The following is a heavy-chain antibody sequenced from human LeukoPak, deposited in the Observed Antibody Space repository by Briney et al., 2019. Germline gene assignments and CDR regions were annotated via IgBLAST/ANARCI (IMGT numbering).Heavy chain of an antibody. CDR3: ARGISQDAYYYDILTGYHGPFDY. Sequence: ASVKVSCKASGYTFTSYGISWVRQAPGQGLEWMGWISAYNGNTNYAQKLQGRVTITADESTSTAYMELSSLRSEDTAVYYCARGISQDAYYYDILTGYHGPFDYWGQGTLVTVSS. V-gene: IGHV1-18*01. CDR2: ISAYNGNT. J-gene: IGHJ4*02. D-gene: IGHD3-9*01. CDR1: GYTFTSYG.